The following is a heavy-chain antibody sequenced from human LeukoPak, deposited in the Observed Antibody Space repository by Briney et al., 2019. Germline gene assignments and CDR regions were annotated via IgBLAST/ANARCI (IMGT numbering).Heavy chain of an antibody. CDR1: GGSISSYY. J-gene: IGHJ6*03. D-gene: IGHD6-6*01. CDR2: IYYSGST. V-gene: IGHV4-59*01. Sequence: PSETLSLTCTVSGGSISSYYWSWIRQPPGKGLEWIGYIYYSGSTNYNPSLKSRVTISVDTSKNQFSLKLSSVTAADTAVYYCARVRRYYYYYMDVWGKGTTVTVSS. CDR3: ARVRRYYYYYMDV.